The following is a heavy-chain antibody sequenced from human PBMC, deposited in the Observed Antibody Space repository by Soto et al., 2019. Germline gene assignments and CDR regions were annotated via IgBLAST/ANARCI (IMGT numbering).Heavy chain of an antibody. CDR2: IYFNGNT. CDR1: GVSISDTSYY. Sequence: QLQLQESGPGLVKPSETLSLTCNVSGVSISDTSYYWGWIRQPPWKGLEWIGTIYFNGNTFYNPSLKSRLTISVDTSKNQFSLRLPSVTAADTAVYYCARQGSYWGQGTLVAVSS. V-gene: IGHV4-39*01. CDR3: ARQGSY. J-gene: IGHJ4*02.